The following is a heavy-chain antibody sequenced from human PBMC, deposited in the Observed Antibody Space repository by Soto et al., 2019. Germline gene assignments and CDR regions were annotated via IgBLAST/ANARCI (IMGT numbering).Heavy chain of an antibody. V-gene: IGHV3-30*18. CDR3: AKVGTWRRGDLYYFDY. CDR2: ISYDGSNK. CDR1: GFTFSSYG. D-gene: IGHD3-10*01. J-gene: IGHJ4*02. Sequence: QVQPVESGGGVVQPGRSLRLSCAASGFTFSSYGMHWVRQAPGKGLEWVAVISYDGSNKYYADSVKGRFTISRDNSKNTLYLQMNSLRAEDTAVYYCAKVGTWRRGDLYYFDYWGQGTLVTVSS.